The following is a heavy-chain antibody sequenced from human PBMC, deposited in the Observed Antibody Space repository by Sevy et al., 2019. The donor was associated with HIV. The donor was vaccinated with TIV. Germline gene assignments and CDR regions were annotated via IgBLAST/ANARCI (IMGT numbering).Heavy chain of an antibody. CDR2: IYYNGHI. CDR3: AGENAWGRGYS. J-gene: IGHJ4*02. CDR1: GGSITSLY. Sequence: SETLSLTCTVSGGSITSLYWNWIRQSPGKGLEWIANIYYNGHINYNPSLMSRVTFSLDTSKNQFSLRLSSVTAADTAMYYCAGENAWGRGYSWGQGTLVTVSS. D-gene: IGHD1-26*01. V-gene: IGHV4-59*08.